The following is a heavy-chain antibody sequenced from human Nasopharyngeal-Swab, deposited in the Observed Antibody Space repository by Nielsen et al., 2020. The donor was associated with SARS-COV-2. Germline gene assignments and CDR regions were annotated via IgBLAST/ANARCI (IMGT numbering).Heavy chain of an antibody. Sequence: GSLRLSCAASGFTVSSNYMSWVRQAPGKGLEWVSVIYSGGSTYYADSVKGRFTISRHNSKNTLYLQMNSLRAEDTAVYYCARDSLDYYDSSGLGYWGQGTLVTVSS. CDR3: ARDSLDYYDSSGLGY. V-gene: IGHV3-53*04. D-gene: IGHD3-22*01. CDR1: GFTVSSNY. CDR2: IYSGGST. J-gene: IGHJ4*02.